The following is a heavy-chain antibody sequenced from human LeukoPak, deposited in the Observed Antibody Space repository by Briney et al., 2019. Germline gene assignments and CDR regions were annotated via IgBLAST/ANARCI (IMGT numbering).Heavy chain of an antibody. CDR2: INPNSGGT. V-gene: IGHV1-2*02. J-gene: IGHJ4*02. D-gene: IGHD3-10*01. CDR1: GGTFSSYA. Sequence: ASVKVSCKASGGTFSSYAISWVRQAPGQGLEWMGWINPNSGGTNYAQKFQGRVTMTRDTSISTAYMELSSLRSEDTAVYYCARVAVTGSGSQGLDYWGQGTLVTVSS. CDR3: ARVAVTGSGSQGLDY.